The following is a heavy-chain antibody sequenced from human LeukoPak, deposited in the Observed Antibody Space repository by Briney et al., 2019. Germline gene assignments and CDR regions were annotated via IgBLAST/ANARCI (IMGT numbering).Heavy chain of an antibody. J-gene: IGHJ3*02. CDR2: INHSGST. CDR3: ARVPGYSRSRGAFDI. D-gene: IGHD6-13*01. V-gene: IGHV4-34*01. CDR1: GGSFSGYY. Sequence: SETLSLTCAVYGGSFSGYYWSWIRQPPGKGLEWIGEINHSGSTNYNPSLKSRVTLSVDTSKNHFSLKLSSVTAADTAVYYCARVPGYSRSRGAFDIWGQGTMVTVSS.